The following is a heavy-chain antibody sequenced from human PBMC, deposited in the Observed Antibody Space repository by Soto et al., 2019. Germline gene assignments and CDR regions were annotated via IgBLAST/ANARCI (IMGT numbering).Heavy chain of an antibody. V-gene: IGHV4-61*01. D-gene: IGHD4-4*01. CDR3: ARRVTAGYNWFDP. CDR2: IYYSGST. CDR1: GGSVSSGTYY. Sequence: PSETLSLTCTVSGGSVSSGTYYWSWIRQPPGKGLEWIGYIYYSGSTNYNPSLKSRVTISVDTSKNQFSLKLSSVTAADTAVYYCARRVTAGYNWFDPWGQGTLVTVSS. J-gene: IGHJ5*02.